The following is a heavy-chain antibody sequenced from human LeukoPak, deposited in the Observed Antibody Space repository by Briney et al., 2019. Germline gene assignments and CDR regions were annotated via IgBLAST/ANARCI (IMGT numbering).Heavy chain of an antibody. CDR1: GFTFSSYW. CDR2: ISSSGSTI. D-gene: IGHD5-24*01. Sequence: GGSLRLSCAASGFTFSSYWMSWIRQAPGKGLEWVSYISSSGSTIYYADSVKGRFTISRDNAKNSLYLQMNSLRAEDTAVYYCASSPPVEMATIEYWGQGTLVTVSS. CDR3: ASSPPVEMATIEY. J-gene: IGHJ4*02. V-gene: IGHV3-11*01.